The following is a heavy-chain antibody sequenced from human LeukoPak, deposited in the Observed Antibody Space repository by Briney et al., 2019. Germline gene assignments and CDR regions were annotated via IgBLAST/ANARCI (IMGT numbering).Heavy chain of an antibody. CDR3: VRDRPHSWFDP. CDR2: IKPNNGDT. J-gene: IGHJ5*02. CDR1: GYTFTGFY. V-gene: IGHV1-2*02. Sequence: ASVKVSCKASGYTFTGFYMHWVRQAPGKGLEWLGLIKPNNGDTNYAQKFQGRVTMTRDTSITTAYMELNRLKSDDTAVYYCVRDRPHSWFDPWGQGPLVTVSS.